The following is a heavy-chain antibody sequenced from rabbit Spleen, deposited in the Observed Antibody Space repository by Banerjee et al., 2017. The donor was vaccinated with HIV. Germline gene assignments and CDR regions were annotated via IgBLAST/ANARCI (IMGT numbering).Heavy chain of an antibody. CDR3: ARDTGSSFSSYGMDL. V-gene: IGHV1S45*01. CDR1: GIDFSNYFY. D-gene: IGHD8-1*01. CDR2: INIVTGKT. J-gene: IGHJ6*01. Sequence: QQQLEESGGGLVKPGGTLTLTCKASGIDFSNYFYMCWVRQAPGKGLEWIACINIVTGKTVYASWAKGRFIMSRTSSTTVTLQMTSLTVADTATYFCARDTGSSFSSYGMDLWGPGTLVTVS.